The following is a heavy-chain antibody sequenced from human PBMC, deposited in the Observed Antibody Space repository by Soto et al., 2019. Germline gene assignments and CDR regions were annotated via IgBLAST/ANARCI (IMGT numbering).Heavy chain of an antibody. CDR2: IFRDGKT. V-gene: IGHV3-53*01. CDR1: EFTVSSNF. J-gene: IGHJ2*01. Sequence: PGGSLRLSCAASEFTVSSNFMTWVRQAPGKGLECVSSIFRDGKTFYADSVKGRFTISRDNSRNTVFLQMDSLRADDTAVYYCATSLFWPGYFDLWGRGTLVTVSS. CDR3: ATSLFWPGYFDL. D-gene: IGHD3-9*01.